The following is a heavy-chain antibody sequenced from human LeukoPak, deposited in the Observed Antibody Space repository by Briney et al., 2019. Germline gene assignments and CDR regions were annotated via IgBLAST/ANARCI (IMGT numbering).Heavy chain of an antibody. D-gene: IGHD3-22*01. J-gene: IGHJ4*02. V-gene: IGHV3-20*04. CDR2: INWNGGRT. CDR1: GFTFSNYG. CDR3: ARYYYDSSGYFYFDY. Sequence: GGSLRLSCAASGFTFSNYGMSWVRQAPGKGLEWVSGINWNGGRTGYADSVKGRFTISRDNVKNSLYLQMNSLRAEDTALYYCARYYYDSSGYFYFDYWGQGTLVTVSS.